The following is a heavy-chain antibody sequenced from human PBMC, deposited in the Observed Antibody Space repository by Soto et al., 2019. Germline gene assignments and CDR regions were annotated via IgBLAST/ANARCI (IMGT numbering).Heavy chain of an antibody. J-gene: IGHJ4*02. CDR2: IWYDGSNK. Sequence: QVQLVESGGGVVQPGRSLRLSCAASGFTFSSYGMHWVRQAPGKGLEWVAVIWYDGSNKYYADSVKGRFTISRDNSKNTLYLQMNSLRAGDTAVYYCARAGGSGWYHFDYWGQGTLVTVSS. CDR3: ARAGGSGWYHFDY. D-gene: IGHD6-19*01. V-gene: IGHV3-33*01. CDR1: GFTFSSYG.